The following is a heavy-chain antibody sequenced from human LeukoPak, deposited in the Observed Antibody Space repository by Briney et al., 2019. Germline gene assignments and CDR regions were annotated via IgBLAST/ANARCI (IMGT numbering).Heavy chain of an antibody. CDR3: ARAVPLRGAALSDY. V-gene: IGHV3-53*01. CDR2: IYSGGST. CDR1: GFTVSSSY. D-gene: IGHD3-10*01. J-gene: IGHJ4*02. Sequence: GGSLRLSCAASGFTVSSSYMSWVRQAPGKGLEWVSVIYSGGSTYYADSVKGRFTISRDNSKNTLYLQMNSLRAEDTAVYYCARAVPLRGAALSDYWGQGTLVTVSS.